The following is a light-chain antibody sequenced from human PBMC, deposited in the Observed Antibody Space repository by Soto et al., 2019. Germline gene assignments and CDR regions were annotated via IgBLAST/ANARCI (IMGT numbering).Light chain of an antibody. CDR1: SSDVGGYNY. V-gene: IGLV2-8*01. Sequence: QSALTQPPSASGSPGQSVTISCTGTSSDVGGYNYVSWYQQHPGKAPKLMIYEVSKRPSGVPDRFSGSKSGNTASLTVSGLQAEDEADYYCSSYAGINMVVFGGGTKLTFL. CDR3: SSYAGINMVV. J-gene: IGLJ2*01. CDR2: EVS.